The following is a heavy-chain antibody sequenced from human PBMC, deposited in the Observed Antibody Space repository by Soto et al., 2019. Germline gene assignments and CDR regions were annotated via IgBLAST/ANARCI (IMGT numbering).Heavy chain of an antibody. Sequence: GGSLRLSCGASGFTFSNYYMSWIRQAPGKGLEWVSYISSTGRTIYYADSVKGRFTVSRDNAQNSLSLKLNSLRVEDTAVYYCARGRGYCSSTSCSNWFDPWGQGTLVTVSS. CDR1: GFTFSNYY. D-gene: IGHD2-2*01. J-gene: IGHJ5*02. CDR3: ARGRGYCSSTSCSNWFDP. V-gene: IGHV3-11*04. CDR2: ISSTGRTI.